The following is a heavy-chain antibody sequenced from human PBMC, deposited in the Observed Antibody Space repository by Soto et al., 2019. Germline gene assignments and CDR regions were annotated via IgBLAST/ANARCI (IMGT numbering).Heavy chain of an antibody. J-gene: IGHJ3*02. CDR1: GGTFSDFT. CDR3: ARYWSGGTRYGSIDS. V-gene: IGHV1-69*06. CDR2: IIPMIGAT. Sequence: QVQLVQSGSEVKKPGSSVKVSCKASGGTFSDFTLTWLRQAPGRGLEWMGGIIPMIGATNNAQKLKGRLTITADKSTGTVYMALNSLRSDDTAVYYCARYWSGGTRYGSIDSWGQGTEGNVSA. D-gene: IGHD2-15*01.